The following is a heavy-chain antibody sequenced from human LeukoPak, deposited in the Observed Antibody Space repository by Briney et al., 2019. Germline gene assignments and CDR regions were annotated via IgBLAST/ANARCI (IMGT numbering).Heavy chain of an antibody. Sequence: GGSLGLSCAASGFTFSSYGMHWVRQAPGKGLEWVAVISHDGSNKYYADSVKGRFTISRDNSKNTLYLQMNSLRAEDTAVYYCAKDQGSSNVYYFDYWGQGTLVTVSS. CDR3: AKDQGSSNVYYFDY. D-gene: IGHD6-13*01. CDR1: GFTFSSYG. CDR2: ISHDGSNK. J-gene: IGHJ4*02. V-gene: IGHV3-30*18.